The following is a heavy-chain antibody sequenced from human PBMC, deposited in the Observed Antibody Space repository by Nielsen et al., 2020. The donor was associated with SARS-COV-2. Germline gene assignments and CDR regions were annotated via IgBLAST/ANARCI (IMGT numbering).Heavy chain of an antibody. CDR2: MSYSGST. J-gene: IGHJ4*02. V-gene: IGHV4-59*01. CDR1: GGSISSYH. Sequence: SETLSLTCTVSGGSISSYHWSWIRQPPGKGLEWIGYMSYSGSTNHNPSLKSRVTISLDTSKNQISLKLSSVTAADTAVYYCAGSYDSSGYYYVLDYWGQGILVTVSS. D-gene: IGHD3-22*01. CDR3: AGSYDSSGYYYVLDY.